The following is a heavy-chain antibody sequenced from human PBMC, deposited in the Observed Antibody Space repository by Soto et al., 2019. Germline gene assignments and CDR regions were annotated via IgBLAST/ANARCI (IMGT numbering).Heavy chain of an antibody. J-gene: IGHJ6*02. CDR3: SADRPDIGVGWWV. CDR2: IVVASGQT. V-gene: IGHV1-58*02. D-gene: IGHD2-15*01. Sequence: SVKVSCKASGSGFIRSGIQWVRQAHGQRLEWIGWIVVASGQTNYAQNFRGRVAITRDTSTATAYIELTGLTSEDTAVYFCSADRPDIGVGWWVWGQGTTVTVS. CDR1: GSGFIRSG.